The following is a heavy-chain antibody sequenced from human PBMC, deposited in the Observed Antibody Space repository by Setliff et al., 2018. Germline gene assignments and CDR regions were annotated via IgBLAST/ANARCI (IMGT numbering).Heavy chain of an antibody. CDR2: IYPGDSDT. J-gene: IGHJ6*02. D-gene: IGHD4-17*01. V-gene: IGHV5-51*01. CDR1: GYSFTSYW. Sequence: GESLKLSCKGSGYSFTSYWIAWVRQMPGKGLEWMGIIYPGDSDTRYSPSFQGQVTISADRSTRTAYLQWSSLKASDTAFYYCARSDYGDYFAWDSYGMDVWGQGTKVTVSS. CDR3: ARSDYGDYFAWDSYGMDV.